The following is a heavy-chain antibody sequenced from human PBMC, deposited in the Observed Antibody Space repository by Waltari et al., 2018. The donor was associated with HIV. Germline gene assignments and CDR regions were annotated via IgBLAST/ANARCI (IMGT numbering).Heavy chain of an antibody. Sequence: QVQLVQSGAEVKKPGASVKVSCKASGYTFTSYDMHWVRPAPGQGLEWMGIINPSGGSTSYAQKVQGRVTMTRDTSTSTVYMELSSLRSEDTAVYYCASALWFGELSKGYFDYWGQGTLVTVSS. CDR3: ASALWFGELSKGYFDY. J-gene: IGHJ4*02. D-gene: IGHD3-10*01. CDR1: GYTFTSYD. V-gene: IGHV1-46*03. CDR2: INPSGGST.